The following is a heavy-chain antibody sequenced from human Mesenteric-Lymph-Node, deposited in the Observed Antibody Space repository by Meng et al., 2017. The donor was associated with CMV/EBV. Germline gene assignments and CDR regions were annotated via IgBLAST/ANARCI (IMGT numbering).Heavy chain of an antibody. CDR3: ARGSSYDILTGYFDY. V-gene: IGHV4-34*01. CDR1: GGSFSGYY. J-gene: IGHJ4*02. D-gene: IGHD3-9*01. Sequence: QWQLHPWGAVLLKPSETLSVTCAVYGGSFSGYYWNWIRQSPEKGLEWIGEINHSGSTTYNPSFTSRIIISVDTSTNQISLNMSSVTAADTAVYYCARGSSYDILTGYFDYWGQGALVTVFS. CDR2: INHSGST.